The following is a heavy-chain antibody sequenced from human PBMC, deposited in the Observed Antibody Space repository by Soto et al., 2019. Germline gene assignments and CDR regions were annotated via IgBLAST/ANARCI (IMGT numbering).Heavy chain of an antibody. J-gene: IGHJ6*02. CDR2: IKSQGDGGTR. V-gene: IGHV3-15*01. CDR1: GFSFRNAW. Sequence: GGSLRLSCAASGFSFRNAWMSWVRQAPGKGLEWVGHIKSQGDGGTRDYAAPVKGRFTISRDDSKNTLFLQMNSLKNEDTAVYFCTTDLQAYCDGTTCYTGNYYYDDMDVWGQGTTVTVSS. D-gene: IGHD2-2*02. CDR3: TTDLQAYCDGTTCYTGNYYYDDMDV.